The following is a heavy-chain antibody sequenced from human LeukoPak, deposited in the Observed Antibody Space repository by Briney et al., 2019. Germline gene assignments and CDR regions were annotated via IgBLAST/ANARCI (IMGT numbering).Heavy chain of an antibody. Sequence: GGSLRLSCAASGFTFTTYAMSWVRQAPGKGLEWVSAISGGVGITYYTDSVKGRFTISRDNSKSTVFLQLNSLRDEDTAVYFCARPTNTYDSSGYLVWGQGTLVTVSS. CDR1: GFTFTTYA. CDR3: ARPTNTYDSSGYLV. D-gene: IGHD3-22*01. J-gene: IGHJ4*02. V-gene: IGHV3-23*01. CDR2: ISGGVGIT.